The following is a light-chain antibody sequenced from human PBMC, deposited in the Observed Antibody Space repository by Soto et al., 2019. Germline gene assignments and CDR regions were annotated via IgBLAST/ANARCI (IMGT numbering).Light chain of an antibody. CDR2: AAS. CDR1: QGISNY. Sequence: DIQLTQSPSFLSASVGDRVTITCRASQGISNYLAWYQQKLGKAPNLLIYAASTLQSGVPSRFSGSGSGTEFTLTISSLQPEDFAVYYCQQHFNGPITFGQGTRLEIK. CDR3: QQHFNGPIT. J-gene: IGKJ5*01. V-gene: IGKV1-9*01.